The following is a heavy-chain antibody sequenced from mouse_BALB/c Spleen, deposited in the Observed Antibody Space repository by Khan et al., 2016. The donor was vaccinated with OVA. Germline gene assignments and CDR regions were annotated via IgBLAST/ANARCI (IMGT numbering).Heavy chain of an antibody. CDR3: ARDAGRY. D-gene: IGHD3-3*01. J-gene: IGHJ4*01. V-gene: IGHV1-18*01. CDR2: INPKNGVT. CDR1: GYTFTEYT. Sequence: EVQLQQSGPELVKPGASVKISCKTSGYTFTEYTLHWVKQSHGKSPEWIGVINPKNGVTSYNQKFKGKATLTVDKSSSTAYMDFRSLTSEDSAVYYCARDAGRYRGQGTSVTVSS.